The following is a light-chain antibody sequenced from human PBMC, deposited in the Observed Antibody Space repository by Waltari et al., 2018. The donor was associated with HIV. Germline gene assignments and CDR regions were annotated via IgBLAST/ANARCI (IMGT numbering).Light chain of an antibody. Sequence: QSALTQPPSASGSPGQSVTLSCTGTSSDVGGYNYVSWYQQHPGKVPKLMIYDVNRRPSGVPDRFSGSKSGNTASLTVSGLQAEDEADYYCSSYAGSNNHVLFGGGTKLTVL. CDR1: SSDVGGYNY. J-gene: IGLJ2*01. CDR2: DVN. CDR3: SSYAGSNNHVL. V-gene: IGLV2-8*01.